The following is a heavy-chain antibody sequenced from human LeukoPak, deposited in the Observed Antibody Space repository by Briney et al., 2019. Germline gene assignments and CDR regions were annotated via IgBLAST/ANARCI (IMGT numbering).Heavy chain of an antibody. CDR2: INPNGGGT. Sequence: ASVKVSCKASGYTFTGYYMHWVRQAPGQGLEWMGWINPNGGGTNYAQKFQGRVTMTRDTSISTAYMELGRLRSDDTAVYYCARSYDSSGYFDYWGQGTLVTVSS. D-gene: IGHD3-22*01. J-gene: IGHJ4*02. CDR1: GYTFTGYY. V-gene: IGHV1-2*02. CDR3: ARSYDSSGYFDY.